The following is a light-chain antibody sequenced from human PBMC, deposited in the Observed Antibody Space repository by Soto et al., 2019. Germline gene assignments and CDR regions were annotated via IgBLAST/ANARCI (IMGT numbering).Light chain of an antibody. CDR1: QTISSW. CDR2: KAS. J-gene: IGKJ1*01. CDR3: QHYNSYSEA. V-gene: IGKV1-5*03. Sequence: DIQMTQYPATLSGSVGDRVTITCRASQTISSWLAWYQQKPGKAPKLLIYKASTLKSGVPSRFSGSGDGTEFTLTISSLQPDDCATYCCQHYNSYSEAVGQGTKVELK.